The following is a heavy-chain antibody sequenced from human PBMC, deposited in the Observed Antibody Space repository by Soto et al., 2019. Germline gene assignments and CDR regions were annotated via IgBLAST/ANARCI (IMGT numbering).Heavy chain of an antibody. Sequence: ASVKVSCKASGYTFTSYYLHWVRQAPGQGLEWMGIINPSGTSTSYAQKFQGRVTMTRDTSTSTVYMELSSLRSEDTAVYYCARDIMITFGGLIVTPFGTVSYFDYWGQGTLVTVSS. CDR2: INPSGTST. J-gene: IGHJ4*02. CDR3: ARDIMITFGGLIVTPFGTVSYFDY. D-gene: IGHD3-16*02. V-gene: IGHV1-46*01. CDR1: GYTFTSYY.